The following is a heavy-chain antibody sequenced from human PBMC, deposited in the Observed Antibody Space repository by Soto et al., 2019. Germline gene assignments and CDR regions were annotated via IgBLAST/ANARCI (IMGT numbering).Heavy chain of an antibody. Sequence: SETLSLTCTVSGGSISSYYWSWIRQPPGKGLEWIGYIYYSGSTNYNPSLKSRVTISVDTSKNQFSLKLSSVTAADTAVYYCARDAYGSGPNWFDPWGQGTLVTVSS. V-gene: IGHV4-59*01. CDR3: ARDAYGSGPNWFDP. J-gene: IGHJ5*02. CDR1: GGSISSYY. D-gene: IGHD3-10*01. CDR2: IYYSGST.